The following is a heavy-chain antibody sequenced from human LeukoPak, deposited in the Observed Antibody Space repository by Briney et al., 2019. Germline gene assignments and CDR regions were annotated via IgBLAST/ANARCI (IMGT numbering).Heavy chain of an antibody. CDR3: AKMAPQLVFDY. D-gene: IGHD6-13*01. V-gene: IGHV4-59*01. CDR1: GGSISSYY. Sequence: SETLSLTCTVSGGSISSYYWGWVRQPPGKGLEWIGTVYHSGSTYYNPSLRSRVTISVETSKNQFSLKVHSVTAADTAVYYCAKMAPQLVFDYWGQGTLVTVSS. CDR2: VYHSGST. J-gene: IGHJ4*02.